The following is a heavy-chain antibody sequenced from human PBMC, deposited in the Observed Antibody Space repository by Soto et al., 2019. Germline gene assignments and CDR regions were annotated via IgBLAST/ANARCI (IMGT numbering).Heavy chain of an antibody. CDR3: AKRTLRRLRFVETH. V-gene: IGHV4-4*02. CDR2: IYHSGST. Sequence: SETPSLTCTVSGDSMSNTNWWSWVRQPPGKGLEWVGEIYHSGSTNYNPSLNGRVTMSVDKSKNQFSLNLSSVTAADTAVYYCAKRTLRRLRFVETHWGQGTLVTVS. J-gene: IGHJ1*01. CDR1: GDSMSNTNW. D-gene: IGHD3-3*01.